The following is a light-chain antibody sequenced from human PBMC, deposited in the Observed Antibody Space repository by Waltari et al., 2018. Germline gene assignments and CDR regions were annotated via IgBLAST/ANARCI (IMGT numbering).Light chain of an antibody. Sequence: QSVLTQPPSVSGAPGQRVTISCTGSGSNIGAAYDVPWYQQLPRAAPKLLIYGSSSRPLGVPDRFFGSTSGTSASLAIIGLQAEDEADYYCQSYDTSLSVVFGGGTKLTVL. V-gene: IGLV1-40*01. CDR2: GSS. CDR3: QSYDTSLSVV. CDR1: GSNIGAAYD. J-gene: IGLJ3*02.